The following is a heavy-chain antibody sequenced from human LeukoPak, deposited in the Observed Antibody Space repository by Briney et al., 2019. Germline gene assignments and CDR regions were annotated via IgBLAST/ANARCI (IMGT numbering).Heavy chain of an antibody. J-gene: IGHJ6*02. D-gene: IGHD3-3*01. Sequence: GASVKVSCKASGGTFSSYAISWVRQAPGQGLEWMGGIIPIFGTANYAQKFQGRVTITADESTSTAYMELSSLRSEDTAVYYCARADYDFWSGHEDIGVYGMDVWGQGTTVTVCS. V-gene: IGHV1-69*13. CDR2: IIPIFGTA. CDR1: GGTFSSYA. CDR3: ARADYDFWSGHEDIGVYGMDV.